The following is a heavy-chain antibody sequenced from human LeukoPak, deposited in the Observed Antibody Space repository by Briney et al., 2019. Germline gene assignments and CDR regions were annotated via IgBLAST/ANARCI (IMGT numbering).Heavy chain of an antibody. J-gene: IGHJ6*03. CDR1: GFTVSSNY. Sequence: PGGSLRLSCAASGFTVSSNYMSWVRQAPGKGLEWVSVIYSGGSTYYADSVKGRFTISRDNSKNTLYLQMNSLRAEDTAVYYCARETYYYDSSGYFPMDDWGKGTTVTVSS. V-gene: IGHV3-66*02. CDR2: IYSGGST. CDR3: ARETYYYDSSGYFPMDD. D-gene: IGHD3-22*01.